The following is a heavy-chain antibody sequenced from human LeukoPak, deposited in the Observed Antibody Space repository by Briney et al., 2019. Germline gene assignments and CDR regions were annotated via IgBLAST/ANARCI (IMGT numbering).Heavy chain of an antibody. Sequence: GESLRLSCAASGFTFSNYWMTWARQAPGNGLEWVANIKQDGNEKCYVDSVKGRFTISRDNAKNSLYLQMDSLRAEDTAVYYCARAFRHYNWFDPWGQGTLVTVSS. J-gene: IGHJ5*02. CDR3: ARAFRHYNWFDP. CDR2: IKQDGNEK. V-gene: IGHV3-7*01. CDR1: GFTFSNYW.